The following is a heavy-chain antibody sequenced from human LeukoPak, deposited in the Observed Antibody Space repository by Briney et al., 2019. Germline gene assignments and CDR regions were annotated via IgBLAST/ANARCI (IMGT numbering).Heavy chain of an antibody. CDR3: AKGPSQYFDY. CDR2: IWYDGSNK. Sequence: GGSLRLSCAASGFTFSSYGMHWVRQAPGKGLEWVAVIWYDGSNKYYADSVKGRFTISRDNSKDTLYLQMNSLRAEDTAVYYCAKGPSQYFDYWGQGTLVTVPS. V-gene: IGHV3-33*06. J-gene: IGHJ4*02. CDR1: GFTFSSYG.